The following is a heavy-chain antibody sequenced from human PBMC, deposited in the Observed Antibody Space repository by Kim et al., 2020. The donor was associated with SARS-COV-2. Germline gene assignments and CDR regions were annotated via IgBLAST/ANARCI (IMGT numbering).Heavy chain of an antibody. CDR3: ARDPWWLRLRSNGGPVYYYGMDV. D-gene: IGHD5-12*01. V-gene: IGHV1-69*13. CDR1: GGTFSSYA. CDR2: IIPIFGTA. J-gene: IGHJ6*02. Sequence: SVKVSCKASGGTFSSYAISWVRQAPGQGLEWMGGIIPIFGTANYAQKFQGRVTITADESTSTAYMELSSLRSEDTAVYYCARDPWWLRLRSNGGPVYYYGMDVWGQGTTVTVSS.